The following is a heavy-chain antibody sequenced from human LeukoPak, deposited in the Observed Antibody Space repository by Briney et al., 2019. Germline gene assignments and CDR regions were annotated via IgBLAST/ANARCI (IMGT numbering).Heavy chain of an antibody. CDR3: ARVRTFDY. CDR1: GFTVSSNY. V-gene: IGHV3-53*01. Sequence: GGSLRLSCAASGFTVSSNYMSWVRQAPGKGLDWVSVIYSGGSTYYADSVKGRFTISRDNAKNSLYLQMNSLRAEDTAVYYCARVRTFDYWGQGTLVTVSS. CDR2: IYSGGST. J-gene: IGHJ4*02.